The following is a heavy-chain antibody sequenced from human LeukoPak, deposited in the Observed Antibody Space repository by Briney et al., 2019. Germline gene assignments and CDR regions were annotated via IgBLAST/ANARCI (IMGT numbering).Heavy chain of an antibody. CDR1: GGTFSSYA. CDR3: AKGQGYCSSTSCYVSPWFDP. Sequence: SVKVSCKASGGTFSSYAISWVRQAPGQGLEWMGGIIPIFGTANYAQKFQGRVTITADKSTSTAYMELSSLRSEDTAVYYCAKGQGYCSSTSCYVSPWFDPWGQGTLVTVSS. V-gene: IGHV1-69*06. CDR2: IIPIFGTA. D-gene: IGHD2-2*01. J-gene: IGHJ5*02.